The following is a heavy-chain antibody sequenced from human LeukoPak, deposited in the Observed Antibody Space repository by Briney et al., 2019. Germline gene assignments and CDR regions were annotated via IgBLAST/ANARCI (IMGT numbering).Heavy chain of an antibody. D-gene: IGHD6-13*01. CDR1: GGSFSGYY. Sequence: SETLSLTCAVYGGSFSGYYWSWIRQPPGKGLEWIGEINHSGSTNYNPSLKSRVTISVDTSKNQFSLKLSSVTAADTAVYYCARARRGGSSWLNYWGQGTLVTVSS. V-gene: IGHV4-34*01. CDR3: ARARRGGSSWLNY. CDR2: INHSGST. J-gene: IGHJ4*02.